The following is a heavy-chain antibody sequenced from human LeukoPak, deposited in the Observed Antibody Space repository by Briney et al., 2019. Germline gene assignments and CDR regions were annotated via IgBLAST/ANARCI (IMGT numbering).Heavy chain of an antibody. CDR2: IKSKTDGGTT. CDR3: TTEATVY. D-gene: IGHD2-21*02. Sequence: GGSLRLSCVVSGLTFSRETMGWVRQAPGKGLEWVGRIKSKTDGGTTDYAAPVKGRFTISRDDSKNTLYLQMNSLKTEDTAVYYCTTEATVYWGQGTLVTVSS. J-gene: IGHJ4*02. CDR1: GLTFSRET. V-gene: IGHV3-15*01.